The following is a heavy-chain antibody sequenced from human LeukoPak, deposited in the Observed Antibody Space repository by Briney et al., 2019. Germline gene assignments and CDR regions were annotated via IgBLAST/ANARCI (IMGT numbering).Heavy chain of an antibody. Sequence: SVKVSCKASGGTFSSYAISWVRQAPGQGLEWMGRIIPIFGTANYAQKFQGRVTITTDESTSTAYIGLSSLRSEDTAVYYCARSDNDAFDIWGQGTMVTVSS. CDR2: IIPIFGTA. CDR3: ARSDNDAFDI. D-gene: IGHD2-21*01. V-gene: IGHV1-69*05. CDR1: GGTFSSYA. J-gene: IGHJ3*02.